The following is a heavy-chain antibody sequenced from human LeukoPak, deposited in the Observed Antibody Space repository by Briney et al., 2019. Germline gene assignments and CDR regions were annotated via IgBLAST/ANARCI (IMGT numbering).Heavy chain of an antibody. D-gene: IGHD3-10*01. CDR2: IYYSGST. J-gene: IGHJ6*02. CDR1: GGSISSSSYY. Sequence: TSETLSLTCTVSGGSISSSSYYWGWIRQPPGKGLEWIGSIYYSGSTYYNPSLKSRVTISVDTSKNQFSLKLSSVTAADTAVYYCARPGSFGYGMDVWGQGTTVTVSS. CDR3: ARPGSFGYGMDV. V-gene: IGHV4-39*01.